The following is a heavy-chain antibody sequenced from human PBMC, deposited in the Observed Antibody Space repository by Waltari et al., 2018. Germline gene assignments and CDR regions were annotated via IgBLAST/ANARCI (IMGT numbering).Heavy chain of an antibody. CDR2: ITPHTGGT. CDR3: ARDLVGSGWSIDY. V-gene: IGHV1-2*06. CDR1: GYTFTRHS. Sequence: QVQLVQSGAEVKEPGASVKVSCKASGYTFTRHSIPWVRQAPGQGLEWMGRITPHTGGTYYSQKFQGRVTMTRDMSITTAYMEVSSLRSDDTAVYYCARDLVGSGWSIDYWGQGTLVTVSS. D-gene: IGHD6-19*01. J-gene: IGHJ4*02.